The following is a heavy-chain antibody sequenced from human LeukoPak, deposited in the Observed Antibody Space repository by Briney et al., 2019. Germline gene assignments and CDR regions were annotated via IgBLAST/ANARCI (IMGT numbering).Heavy chain of an antibody. CDR3: ARDREGATFSAFDI. J-gene: IGHJ3*02. CDR2: ISSGSSYI. CDR1: GFTFSSYS. V-gene: IGHV3-21*01. D-gene: IGHD1-26*01. Sequence: RTGGSLRLSCAASGFTFSSYSMNWVRQAPGKGLEWVSSISSGSSYIYYADSVKGRFTISRDNAKNSLYLQMNSLRAEDTAVYYCARDREGATFSAFDIWGQGTMVTVSS.